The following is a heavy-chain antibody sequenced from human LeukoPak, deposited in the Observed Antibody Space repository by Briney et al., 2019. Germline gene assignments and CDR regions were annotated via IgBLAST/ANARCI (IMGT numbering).Heavy chain of an antibody. D-gene: IGHD3-22*01. J-gene: IGHJ4*02. Sequence: GGSLRLSCAASGFTFSGYWMSWVRQAPGKGLEWVANIKQDGSEKYYVDSVKGRFTISRDNAKNSLYLQMNSLRAEGTAVYYCARVVGNYYDSSGCFDYWGQGTLVTVSS. CDR2: IKQDGSEK. V-gene: IGHV3-7*03. CDR3: ARVVGNYYDSSGCFDY. CDR1: GFTFSGYW.